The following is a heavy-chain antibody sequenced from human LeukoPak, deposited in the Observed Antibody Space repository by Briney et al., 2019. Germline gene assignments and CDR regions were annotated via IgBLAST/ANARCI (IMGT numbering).Heavy chain of an antibody. CDR2: IYTSGST. Sequence: GSLRLSCAASGFTFSSYAMSWVRQAPGKGLEWIGYIYTSGSTNYNPSLKSRVTISVDTSKNQFSLKLSSVTAADTAVYYCARLITGTTVTFDYWGQGTLVTVSS. CDR1: GFTFSSYA. D-gene: IGHD1-7*01. V-gene: IGHV4-4*09. J-gene: IGHJ4*02. CDR3: ARLITGTTVTFDY.